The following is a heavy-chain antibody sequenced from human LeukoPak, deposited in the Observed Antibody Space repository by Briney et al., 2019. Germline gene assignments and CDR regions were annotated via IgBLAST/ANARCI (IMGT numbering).Heavy chain of an antibody. CDR3: AKGIMGATKFDY. J-gene: IGHJ4*02. CDR1: GFSFSSYS. D-gene: IGHD1-26*01. Sequence: GGSLRLSCAASGFSFSSYSMNWVRQAPGKGLEWVSSITSSISYIYYADSVKGRFTISRDNSKNTLYLQMNSLRAEDTAVYYCAKGIMGATKFDYWGQGTLVTVSS. V-gene: IGHV3-21*04. CDR2: ITSSISYI.